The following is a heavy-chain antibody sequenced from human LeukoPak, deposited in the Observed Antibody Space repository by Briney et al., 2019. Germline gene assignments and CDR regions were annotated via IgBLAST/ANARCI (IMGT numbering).Heavy chain of an antibody. Sequence: SETLSLTCTVSGGSISSSGSYWGWIRQPPGRGLEWIVTIYYSGSTYYNPSLKSRVTISVDTSKNQFSLNLSSVTAADTAVYYCATDTSGFRNAXDIWXXXTXXTVS. D-gene: IGHD3-22*01. CDR1: GGSISSSGSY. J-gene: IGHJ3*02. V-gene: IGHV4-39*07. CDR3: ATDTSGFRNAXDI. CDR2: IYYSGST.